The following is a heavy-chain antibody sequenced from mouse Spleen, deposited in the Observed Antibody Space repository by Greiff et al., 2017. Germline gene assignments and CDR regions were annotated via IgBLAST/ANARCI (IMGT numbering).Heavy chain of an antibody. CDR1: GFTFSDYG. CDR3: ARLLLYYAMDY. J-gene: IGHJ4*01. D-gene: IGHD2-1*01. Sequence: EVQLVESGEGLVKPGGSLKLSCAASGFTFSDYGMHWVRQAPEKGLEWVAYISSGSSTIYYADTVKGRFTISRDNAKNTLFLQMTSLRSEDTAMYYCARLLLYYAMDYWGQGTSVTVSS. V-gene: IGHV5-17*01. CDR2: ISSGSSTI.